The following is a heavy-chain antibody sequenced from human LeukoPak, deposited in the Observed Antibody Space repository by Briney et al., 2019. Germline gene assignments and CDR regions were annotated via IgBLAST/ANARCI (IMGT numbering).Heavy chain of an antibody. CDR1: GGSISSYY. Sequence: PSETLSLTCTVSGGSISSYYWSWIRQPAGKGLEWIGRIYTSGSTNYNPSLKSRVTMSVDTSKNQFSLKLSSVTAADTAVYYCNWAGLVPSYYYYMDVWGKGTTVTISS. CDR2: IYTSGST. CDR3: NWAGLVPSYYYYMDV. D-gene: IGHD3/OR15-3a*01. J-gene: IGHJ6*03. V-gene: IGHV4-4*07.